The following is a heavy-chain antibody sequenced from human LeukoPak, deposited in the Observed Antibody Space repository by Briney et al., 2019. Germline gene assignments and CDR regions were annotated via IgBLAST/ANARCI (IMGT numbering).Heavy chain of an antibody. J-gene: IGHJ3*02. CDR1: GFLVSSNY. CDR3: GRVKEASAFDI. D-gene: IGHD5-12*01. V-gene: IGHV3-53*01. Sequence: GGSLRLSCAASGFLVSSNYMSWVRQAPGKGLEWVSVIYSGGTTYYADSVKGRFTISRDNSKNTLYLQMNSLRAEDTAVYYCGRVKEASAFDIWGQGTMVTVSS. CDR2: IYSGGTT.